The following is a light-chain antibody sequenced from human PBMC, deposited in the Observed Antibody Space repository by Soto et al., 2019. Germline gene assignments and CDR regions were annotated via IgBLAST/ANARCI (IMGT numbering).Light chain of an antibody. CDR3: QHYTNWPPWT. V-gene: IGKV3-15*01. J-gene: IGKJ1*01. Sequence: EIVMTQSPVTLSVSPGERATLSCRASQSVSSNLAWYQQKPGQAPRLLIYGASTRATGIPARFSGSGSGTEFTLTISSLQSEDFAVYYCQHYTNWPPWTCGQGTKVESK. CDR2: GAS. CDR1: QSVSSN.